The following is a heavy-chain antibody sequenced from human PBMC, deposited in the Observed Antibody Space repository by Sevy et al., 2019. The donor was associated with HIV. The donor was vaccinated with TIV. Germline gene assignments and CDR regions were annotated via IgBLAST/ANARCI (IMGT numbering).Heavy chain of an antibody. J-gene: IGHJ4*02. D-gene: IGHD1-26*01. CDR2: IYYSGST. Sequence: SETLSLTCTVSGGSVSSGSYYWSWIRQPPGKGLEWIGYIYYSGSTNYNPSLKSRVTISVDTSKNQFSLKLSSVTAVDPAVYYCARARYSGSYWGGDYWGQGTLVTVSS. V-gene: IGHV4-61*01. CDR3: ARARYSGSYWGGDY. CDR1: GGSVSSGSYY.